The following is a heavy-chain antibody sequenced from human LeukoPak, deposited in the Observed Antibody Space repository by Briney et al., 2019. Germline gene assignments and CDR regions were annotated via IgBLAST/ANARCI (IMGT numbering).Heavy chain of an antibody. CDR1: GFTFSSYG. J-gene: IGHJ3*02. Sequence: GGSLRLSCAASGFTFSSYGMHWVRQTPGKGLECVAFIRYDGGNQYYTDSVKGRFTVSRDNGKNSLLLQMNSLRAEDTALYYCARGYSRAAFDIWGQGTVVAVSS. CDR2: IRYDGGNQ. V-gene: IGHV3-30*02. D-gene: IGHD2-15*01. CDR3: ARGYSRAAFDI.